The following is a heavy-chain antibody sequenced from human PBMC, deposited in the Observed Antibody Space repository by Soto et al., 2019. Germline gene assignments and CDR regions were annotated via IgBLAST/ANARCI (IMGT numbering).Heavy chain of an antibody. V-gene: IGHV1-2*04. CDR3: VRAQGAAAGTYYYYGMDV. CDR2: INPNSGGT. Sequence: QVQLVQSGAEVKKPGASVKVSCKASGYTFTGYYMHWVRQAPGQGLEWMGWINPNSGGTNYAQKFQGWVTMTRDTSISTAYMELSRLRSDDTAVYYCVRAQGAAAGTYYYYGMDVWGQGTTVTVSS. J-gene: IGHJ6*02. D-gene: IGHD6-13*01. CDR1: GYTFTGYY.